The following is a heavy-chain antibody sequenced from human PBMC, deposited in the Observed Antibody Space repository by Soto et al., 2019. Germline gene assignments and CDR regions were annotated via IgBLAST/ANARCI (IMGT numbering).Heavy chain of an antibody. CDR2: ISGSGGST. J-gene: IGHJ6*02. Sequence: QPGGSLRLSCAASGFTFKNYGMHWVRQAPGKGLEWVSAISGSGGSTYYADSVKGRFTISRDNSKNTLYLQMNSLRAEDTAVYYYAIVFCCSWVSLDLYGLDAWGHGTMGTVSS. V-gene: IGHV3-23*01. CDR1: GFTFKNYG. D-gene: IGHD6-13*01. CDR3: AIVFCCSWVSLDLYGLDA.